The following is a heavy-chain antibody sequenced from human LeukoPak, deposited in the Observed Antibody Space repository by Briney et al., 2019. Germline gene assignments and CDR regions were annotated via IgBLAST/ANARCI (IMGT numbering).Heavy chain of an antibody. D-gene: IGHD3-16*01. J-gene: IGHJ4*02. CDR2: ISSSSSYI. Sequence: GGSLRLSCTASGFTFGDYAMSWFRQAPGKGLEWVSSISSSSSYIYYADSVKGRFTISRDNAKNSLYLQMNSLRAEDTAVYYCASGGGSHDYWGQGTLVTVSS. CDR1: GFTFGDYA. V-gene: IGHV3-21*01. CDR3: ASGGGSHDY.